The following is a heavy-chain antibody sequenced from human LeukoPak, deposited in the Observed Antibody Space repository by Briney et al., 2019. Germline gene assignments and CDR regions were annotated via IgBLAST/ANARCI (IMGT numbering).Heavy chain of an antibody. Sequence: GGSLRLSCAASGFTCDDYGMSWVRQAPGKGLEWVSGINWNGGSTGYADSVKGRFTISRDNAKNSLYLQMNSLRAEDTALYYCASHRGGSYSLPWFDPWGQGTLVTVSS. D-gene: IGHD1-26*01. CDR2: INWNGGST. V-gene: IGHV3-20*04. CDR1: GFTCDDYG. J-gene: IGHJ5*02. CDR3: ASHRGGSYSLPWFDP.